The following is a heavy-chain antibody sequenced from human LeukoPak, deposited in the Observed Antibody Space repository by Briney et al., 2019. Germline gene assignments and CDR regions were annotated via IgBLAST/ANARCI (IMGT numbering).Heavy chain of an antibody. CDR3: ARDRLMTTVTQFDY. J-gene: IGHJ4*02. Sequence: GGSLRLSCAASVFTFSSDSMRWVRQARCKGLEWVAVISYDGSNKYYADSVKGRFTISRDNSKNTLYLQMNSLRAEDTAVYYCARDRLMTTVTQFDYWGQGTLVTVSS. CDR1: VFTFSSDS. V-gene: IGHV3-30-3*01. CDR2: ISYDGSNK. D-gene: IGHD4-17*01.